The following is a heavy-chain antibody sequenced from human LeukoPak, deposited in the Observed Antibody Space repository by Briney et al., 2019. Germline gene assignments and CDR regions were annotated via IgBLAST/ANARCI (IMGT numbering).Heavy chain of an antibody. Sequence: GASVKVSCKASGYTFTGYYMHWVRQAPGQGLEWMGWINPNSGGTNYAQKFQGRVTMTTDTSTSTAYMDLRSLRSDDTAVYYCTRDHCRGDNCPSFDYWGQGTPVTVSS. CDR2: INPNSGGT. CDR1: GYTFTGYY. CDR3: TRDHCRGDNCPSFDY. J-gene: IGHJ4*02. V-gene: IGHV1-2*02. D-gene: IGHD2-15*01.